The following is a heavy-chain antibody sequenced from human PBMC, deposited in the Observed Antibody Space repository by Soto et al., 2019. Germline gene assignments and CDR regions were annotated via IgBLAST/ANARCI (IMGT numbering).Heavy chain of an antibody. CDR3: AKDWVWFGEFLLPDY. D-gene: IGHD3-10*01. CDR2: IGGSGGST. Sequence: GGSLRLSCAASGFTFSSYAMSWVRQAPGKGLEWVSGIGGSGGSTYYADSVKDRFTISRDNSKNTLYLQMNTLRAEDTAVYYCAKDWVWFGEFLLPDYWGQGTLVTVSS. J-gene: IGHJ4*02. CDR1: GFTFSSYA. V-gene: IGHV3-23*01.